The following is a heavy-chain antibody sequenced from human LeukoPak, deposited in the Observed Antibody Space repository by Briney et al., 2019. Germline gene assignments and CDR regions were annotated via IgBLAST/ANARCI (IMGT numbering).Heavy chain of an antibody. Sequence: SETLSLTCRVSGVSISSGSNYWGWIRQPPGKTLEWIGSIYSSGSTYYNPSLKSRVTISGGTSKNQFSLRLSSVTAADTAVYYCARASYSYDINGWVPFDYWGQGTLVTVSS. CDR3: ARASYSYDINGWVPFDY. J-gene: IGHJ4*02. D-gene: IGHD3-22*01. V-gene: IGHV4-39*07. CDR1: GVSISSGSNY. CDR2: IYSSGST.